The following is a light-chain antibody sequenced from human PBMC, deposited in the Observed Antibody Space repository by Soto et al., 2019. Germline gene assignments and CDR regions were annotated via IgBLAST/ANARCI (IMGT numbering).Light chain of an antibody. J-gene: IGKJ1*01. CDR2: WAS. V-gene: IGKV4-1*01. CDR3: QQYYTTPVT. Sequence: DIVMTQSPDSLAVSLGESATINCKSSQTVFYTSNHLAWYQQKPGQPPKLLIYWASTRESGVPDRFSGSGSGTDFTLTISSLQAEDVAVYYCQQYYTTPVTFGQGTKVEIK. CDR1: QTVFYTSNH.